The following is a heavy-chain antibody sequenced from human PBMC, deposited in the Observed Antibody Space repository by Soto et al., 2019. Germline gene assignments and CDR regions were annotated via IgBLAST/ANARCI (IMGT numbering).Heavy chain of an antibody. Sequence: SGPTLVNPTQTLTLTCTFSGFSLSTSGVGVAWIRQPPGKDLEWLALIYWNDGKHYSPAMKSRLTTTKDTSKNQVVLTMTNMDPVDTATYYCARLDDYGDYWYFDLWGRGTLVTVSS. CDR2: IYWNDGK. CDR1: GFSLSTSGVG. V-gene: IGHV2-5*01. J-gene: IGHJ2*01. CDR3: ARLDDYGDYWYFDL. D-gene: IGHD4-17*01.